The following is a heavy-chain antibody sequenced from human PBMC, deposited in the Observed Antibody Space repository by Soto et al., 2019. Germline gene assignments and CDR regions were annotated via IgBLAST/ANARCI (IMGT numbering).Heavy chain of an antibody. Sequence: QITVKESGLTLVKPTQTLTLTCTFSGFSLSTNGMGVGWIRQSPGKALEWLALVYWDDDKRYSPSLRSRLTNTQDTSKNQLDLTMTNMDPVDTATYFCARLNRVVYDSGRLWEKFDYWGQGTLVTVSS. J-gene: IGHJ4*02. CDR2: VYWDDDK. CDR1: GFSLSTNGMG. D-gene: IGHD3-3*01. CDR3: ARLNRVVYDSGRLWEKFDY. V-gene: IGHV2-5*02.